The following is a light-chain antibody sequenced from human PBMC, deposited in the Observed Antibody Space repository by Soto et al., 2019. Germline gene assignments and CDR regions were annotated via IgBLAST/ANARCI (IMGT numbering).Light chain of an antibody. CDR3: MQGLETPYT. Sequence: IVVTQSPLSLPVTPGEPASISCRSGQSLLHSNGKTFLAWYLQKPGQSPQILIYLGSNRASGVPDRFSDSGSGTDFTLKISRVEAEDVGVYYCMQGLETPYTFGQGTKLEIK. CDR2: LGS. CDR1: QSLLHSNGKTF. V-gene: IGKV2-28*01. J-gene: IGKJ2*01.